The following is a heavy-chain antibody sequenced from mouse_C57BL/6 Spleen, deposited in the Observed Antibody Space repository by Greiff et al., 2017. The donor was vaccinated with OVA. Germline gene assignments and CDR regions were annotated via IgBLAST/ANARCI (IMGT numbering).Heavy chain of an antibody. J-gene: IGHJ3*01. D-gene: IGHD2-2*01. CDR3: ARGGYGYGGFAY. CDR2: ISYDGSN. Sequence: EVQLQESGPGLVKPSQSLSLTCSVTGYSITSGYYWNWIRQFPGNKLEWMGYISYDGSNNYNPSLKNRISITRDTSKNQFFLKLNSVTTEDTATYYCARGGYGYGGFAYWGQGTLVTVSA. V-gene: IGHV3-6*01. CDR1: GYSITSGYY.